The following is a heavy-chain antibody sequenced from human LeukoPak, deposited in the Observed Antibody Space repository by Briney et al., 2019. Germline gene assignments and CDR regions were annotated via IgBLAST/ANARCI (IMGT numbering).Heavy chain of an antibody. CDR1: GFTYSAYW. V-gene: IGHV3-74*01. CDR2: VDNDGRGT. Sequence: PGGSLRLSCSASGFTYSAYWMHWVRQAPGKGLVWVSYVDNDGRGTAYVDSVKGRFTISRDNAKKTVYLQMNSLRVDDTAVYYCARDGSGSIDLDHWGQGTLVTVSS. D-gene: IGHD3-3*01. J-gene: IGHJ4*02. CDR3: ARDGSGSIDLDH.